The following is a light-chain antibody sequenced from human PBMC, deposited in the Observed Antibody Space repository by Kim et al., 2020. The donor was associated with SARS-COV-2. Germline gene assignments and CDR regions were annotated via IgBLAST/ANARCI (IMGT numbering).Light chain of an antibody. CDR3: LQDYTYPWT. J-gene: IGKJ1*01. CDR1: QGIRSD. CDR2: SAS. V-gene: IGKV1-6*01. Sequence: ASIGDRVTITCRASQGIRSDLGWYQQKPGKAPKLLIYSASTLQSGVSSRFSGSGAATNFTLTISSLQPEDFATYYCLQDYTYPWTFGQGTKVDIK.